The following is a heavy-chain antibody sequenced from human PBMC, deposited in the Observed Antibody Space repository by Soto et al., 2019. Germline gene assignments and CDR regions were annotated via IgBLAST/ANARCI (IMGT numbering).Heavy chain of an antibody. J-gene: IGHJ4*02. CDR1: GFTFSSYA. CDR3: AKVSGTYYKFQYLDY. D-gene: IGHD3-10*01. CDR2: IIYSGGNT. Sequence: GGSLRLSCAASGFTFSSYAMSWVRQAPGKGLEWVSAIIYSGGNTDHADSVKGRFTISRDNSKNTLSLQMNSLRDEDTAVYYCAKVSGTYYKFQYLDYWGQGTLVTVSS. V-gene: IGHV3-23*01.